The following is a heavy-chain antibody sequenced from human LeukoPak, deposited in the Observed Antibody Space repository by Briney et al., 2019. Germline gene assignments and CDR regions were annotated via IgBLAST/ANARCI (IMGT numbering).Heavy chain of an antibody. CDR3: ARVHSSSWYPLLY. D-gene: IGHD6-13*01. Sequence: PSETLSLTCTVSGGSVSSGSYFWSWIRQPPGKGLEWIGYISYSGSTNYNPSLKSRVTISVDTSKNQFSLKLSSVTAEDTAVYYCARVHSSSWYPLLYWGQGTLVTVSS. V-gene: IGHV4-61*01. CDR2: ISYSGST. CDR1: GGSVSSGSYF. J-gene: IGHJ4*02.